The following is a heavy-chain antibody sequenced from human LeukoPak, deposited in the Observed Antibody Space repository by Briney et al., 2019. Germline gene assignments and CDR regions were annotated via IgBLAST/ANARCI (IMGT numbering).Heavy chain of an antibody. CDR1: GFTFGTFW. CDR3: ARREVAAEISFGFDY. J-gene: IGHJ4*02. D-gene: IGHD2-15*01. V-gene: IGHV3-74*01. Sequence: GSLRLSCAASGFTFGTFWMHWVRQAPGKGLVWVSRINTDGSDTTYADSVKGRFTISRDNAKNSLYLQMNSLRVEDTAVYYCARREVAAEISFGFDYWGQGTLVTVSS. CDR2: INTDGSDT.